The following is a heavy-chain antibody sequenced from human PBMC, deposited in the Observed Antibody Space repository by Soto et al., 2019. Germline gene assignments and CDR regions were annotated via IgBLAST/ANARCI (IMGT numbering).Heavy chain of an antibody. Sequence: GGSLSLSCPASGFPFGDYAMSWVRQAPGKGLEWVGFIRSKAYGGTTEYAASVKGRFTISRDDSKSIAYLQMNSLKTEDTAVYYCTRDAPGTHYGMDVWGQGTTVTVSS. CDR1: GFPFGDYA. J-gene: IGHJ6*02. CDR3: TRDAPGTHYGMDV. CDR2: IRSKAYGGTT. V-gene: IGHV3-49*04. D-gene: IGHD3-10*01.